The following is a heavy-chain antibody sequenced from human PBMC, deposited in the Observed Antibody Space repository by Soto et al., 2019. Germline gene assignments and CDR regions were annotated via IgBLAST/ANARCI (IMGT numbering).Heavy chain of an antibody. D-gene: IGHD6-19*01. CDR1: GYTFTGYD. CDR3: ARVGSSGCPF. V-gene: IGHV1-69*13. Sequence: SVKVSCKASGYTFTGYDIHWVRQAPGQGLEWMGGIIPIFGTANYAQKFQGRVTITAGESTSTAYMELSSLRSEDTAVYYCARVGSSGCPFWGQGTLVTVSS. J-gene: IGHJ4*02. CDR2: IIPIFGTA.